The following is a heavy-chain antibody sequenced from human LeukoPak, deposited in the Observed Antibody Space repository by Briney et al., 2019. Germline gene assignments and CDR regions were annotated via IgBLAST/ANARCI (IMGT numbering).Heavy chain of an antibody. CDR1: GYSINNGYY. CDR2: IYHSGST. V-gene: IGHV4-38-2*02. Sequence: SETLSLTCTVSGYSINNGYYWGWIRQPPGKGLEWIGSIYHSGSTYYKPSLKSRVTISVDTSKNQFSLKLSSVTAADTAVYYCARDLYSSRTNDAFVIWGQGTMVTVSS. D-gene: IGHD6-13*01. CDR3: ARDLYSSRTNDAFVI. J-gene: IGHJ3*02.